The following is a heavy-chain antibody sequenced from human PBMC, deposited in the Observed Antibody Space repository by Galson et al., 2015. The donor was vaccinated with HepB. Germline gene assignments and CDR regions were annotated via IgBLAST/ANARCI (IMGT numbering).Heavy chain of an antibody. V-gene: IGHV1-46*01. Sequence: SVKVSCKASGYIFTVYYIHWVRQAPGQGLEWMGMINPNGTTTSYAQNFQGRVTMTRDTSTSTVYMEMSSLGSEDSAVFYCAAGAGYFEYWGQGTLVTVSS. J-gene: IGHJ4*02. CDR2: INPNGTTT. CDR3: AAGAGYFEY. D-gene: IGHD7-27*01. CDR1: GYIFTVYY.